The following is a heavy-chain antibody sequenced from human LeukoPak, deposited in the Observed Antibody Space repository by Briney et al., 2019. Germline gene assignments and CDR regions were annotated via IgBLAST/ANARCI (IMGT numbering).Heavy chain of an antibody. CDR3: ARDGLGARYCSSTSCPIGY. CDR2: ISSSSSYI. D-gene: IGHD2-2*01. J-gene: IGHJ4*02. CDR1: GFTFSSYS. Sequence: GGSLRLSCAASGFTFSSYSMNWVRQAPGKGLEWVSSISSSSSYIYYADSVKGRFTISRDNAKNSLYLQMNSLRAKDTAVYYCARDGLGARYCSSTSCPIGYWGQGTLVTVSS. V-gene: IGHV3-21*01.